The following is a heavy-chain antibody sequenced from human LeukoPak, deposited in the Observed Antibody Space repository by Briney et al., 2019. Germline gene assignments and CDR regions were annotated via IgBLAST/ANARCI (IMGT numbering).Heavy chain of an antibody. D-gene: IGHD3-3*01. CDR1: GFTFSSYA. CDR3: AREERTFGVVIDY. V-gene: IGHV3-30*01. CDR2: ISYDGSNK. Sequence: GGSLRLSCAASGFTFSSYAMHWVRQAPGKGLEWVAVISYDGSNKYYADSVKGRFTISRDNSKNTLYLQMNSLRAKDTAVYYCAREERTFGVVIDYWGQGTLVTVSS. J-gene: IGHJ4*02.